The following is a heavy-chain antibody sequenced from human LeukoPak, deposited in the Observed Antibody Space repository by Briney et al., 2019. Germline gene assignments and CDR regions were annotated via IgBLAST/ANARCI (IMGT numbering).Heavy chain of an antibody. Sequence: SETLSLTCTVSGGSISSSSYYWGWIRQPPGKGLEWIGSIYYSGSTYYNPSLKSRVTISVDTSKNQFSLKLSSVTAADTAVYYCTRDRFVSGTYYGLDYWGQGTLVTVSS. CDR3: TRDRFVSGTYYGLDY. CDR2: IYYSGST. V-gene: IGHV4-39*07. J-gene: IGHJ4*02. D-gene: IGHD3-10*01. CDR1: GGSISSSSYY.